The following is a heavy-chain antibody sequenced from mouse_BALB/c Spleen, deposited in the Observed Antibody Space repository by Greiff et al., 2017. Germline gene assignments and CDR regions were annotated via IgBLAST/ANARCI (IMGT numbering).Heavy chain of an antibody. CDR1: GFSLTGYG. J-gene: IGHJ1*01. CDR2: IWGDGSS. CDR3: ARDEPHYSNCDWYFDV. V-gene: IGHV2-6-7*01. D-gene: IGHD2-5*01. Sequence: QVQLKESGPGLVAPSQSLSITCTASGFSLTGYGVNWVRQLPGKGLEWLGMIWGDGSSDYNSAHKYRLSIRKDNSKSQVFLTMNSLQTDDTARYYCARDEPHYSNCDWYFDVWGAGTTGTVSS.